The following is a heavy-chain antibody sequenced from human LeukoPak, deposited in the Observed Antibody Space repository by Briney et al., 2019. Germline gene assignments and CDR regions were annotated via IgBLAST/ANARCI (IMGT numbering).Heavy chain of an antibody. CDR1: GFTFGDYA. J-gene: IGHJ3*02. CDR2: IRSKAYGGTT. Sequence: GGSLRLSCTASGFTFGDYAMSWVRQAPGEGLEWVGFIRSKAYGGTTGYSASVKGRFTISRDNSKSIAYLQMNSLKTEDTAVYYCTREGAYCGGDCYNDAFDIWGQGTMVTVSS. CDR3: TREGAYCGGDCYNDAFDI. V-gene: IGHV3-49*04. D-gene: IGHD2-21*02.